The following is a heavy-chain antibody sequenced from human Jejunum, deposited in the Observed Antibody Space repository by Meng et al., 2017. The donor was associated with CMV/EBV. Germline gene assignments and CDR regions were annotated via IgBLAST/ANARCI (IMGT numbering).Heavy chain of an antibody. CDR2: MIRSRGYT. D-gene: IGHD3-3*02. Sequence: ARYSFTIYYSHWVRLAPGQGLEWMGLMIRSRGYTSYAQKFGGRVTMTAETSTSTISLDVTRLTSEDTATYYCARRSATATHFYFDSWGQGTLVTVSS. CDR1: RYSFTIYY. V-gene: IGHV1-46*01. CDR3: ARRSATATHFYFDS. J-gene: IGHJ4*02.